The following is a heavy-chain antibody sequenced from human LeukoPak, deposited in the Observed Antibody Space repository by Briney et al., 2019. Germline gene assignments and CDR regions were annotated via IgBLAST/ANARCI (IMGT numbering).Heavy chain of an antibody. CDR1: GFTFSASA. CDR2: IRGKDNTYAT. V-gene: IGHV3-73*01. Sequence: GGPLRLSCAASGFTFSASAIHLVRQASGKGLEWVGRIRGKDNTYATDYAGSVKGRFTISRNDSKNTAYLQMNSLKTDDTAVYYCSTPVTALTYWGQGTLVTVSS. D-gene: IGHD4-17*01. CDR3: STPVTALTY. J-gene: IGHJ4*02.